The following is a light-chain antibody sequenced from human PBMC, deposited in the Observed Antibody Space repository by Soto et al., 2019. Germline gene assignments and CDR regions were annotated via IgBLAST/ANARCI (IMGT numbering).Light chain of an antibody. J-gene: IGLJ2*01. Sequence: QSVLTQPASVSGSPGQSITISCTGTSSDVGGYNYVSWYQQHPGKAPKLMIYAVSNRPSGVSNRFSASKSGNTASLTISGLQPEDEADYYCSSFTSSSILVFGGGTKLTVL. V-gene: IGLV2-14*01. CDR2: AVS. CDR3: SSFTSSSILV. CDR1: SSDVGGYNY.